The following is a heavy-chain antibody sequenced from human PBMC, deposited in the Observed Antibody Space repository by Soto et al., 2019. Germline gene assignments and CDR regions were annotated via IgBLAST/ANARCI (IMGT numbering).Heavy chain of an antibody. Sequence: QVQLVQSGAEVKKPGSSVKVSCKASGGTFSSYAISWVRQAPGQGLEWMGGIIPIFGTANYSQKFQGRVTITADESTSTAYMELSSLRSDDTAVYYCARSLTATTRIKWDGYSYWGQGTLVTVSS. CDR2: IIPIFGTA. V-gene: IGHV1-69*12. CDR1: GGTFSSYA. J-gene: IGHJ4*02. CDR3: ARSLTATTRIKWDGYSY. D-gene: IGHD6-25*01.